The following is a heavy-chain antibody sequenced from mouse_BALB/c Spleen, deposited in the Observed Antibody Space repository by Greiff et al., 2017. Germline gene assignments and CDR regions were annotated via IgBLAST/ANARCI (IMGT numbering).Heavy chain of an antibody. CDR1: GFSLTSYD. V-gene: IGHV2-9-2*01. CDR3: VRDPSGAY. D-gene: IGHD3-1*01. Sequence: VHLVESGPGLVAPSQSLSITCTVSGFSLTSYDISWIRQPPGKGLEWLGVIWTGGGTNYNSAFMSRLSISKDNSKSQVFLKMNSLQTDDTAIYYCVRDPSGAYWGQGTLVTVSA. J-gene: IGHJ3*01. CDR2: IWTGGGT.